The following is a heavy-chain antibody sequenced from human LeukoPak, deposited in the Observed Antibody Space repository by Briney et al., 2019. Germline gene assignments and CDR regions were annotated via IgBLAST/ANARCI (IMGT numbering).Heavy chain of an antibody. Sequence: SETLSLTCAVYGGSFSGYYWSWIRQPPGKGLEWIGEINHSGSTNYNPSLKSRVTISVDTSKNQFSLKLSSVTAADTAVYYCARGQLRYYYDSSGYIPADYWGQGTLVTVSS. V-gene: IGHV4-34*01. CDR1: GGSFSGYY. J-gene: IGHJ4*02. CDR2: INHSGST. D-gene: IGHD3-22*01. CDR3: ARGQLRYYYDSSGYIPADY.